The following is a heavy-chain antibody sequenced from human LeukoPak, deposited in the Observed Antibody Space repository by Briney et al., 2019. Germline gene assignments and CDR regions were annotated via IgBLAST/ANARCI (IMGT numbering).Heavy chain of an antibody. CDR3: ARDTFSHHYYGSGSYVYGTDV. D-gene: IGHD3-10*01. Sequence: SETLSLTCTVSGGSVSSGSYYWSWIRQPPGTGLEWIGYIYYSGSTNYNPSLKSRVTISVDTSKNQFSLKLSSVTAADTAVYYCARDTFSHHYYGSGSYVYGTDVWGQGTTVTVSS. CDR1: GGSVSSGSYY. CDR2: IYYSGST. V-gene: IGHV4-61*01. J-gene: IGHJ6*02.